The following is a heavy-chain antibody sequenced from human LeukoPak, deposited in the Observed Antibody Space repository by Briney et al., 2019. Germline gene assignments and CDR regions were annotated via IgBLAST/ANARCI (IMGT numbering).Heavy chain of an antibody. D-gene: IGHD3-10*01. Sequence: GGSLRLSCAASGFTFRNYDMHWVRQATGKGLEWVSAIETAGETHYAGSVKGRFTISRDNAKNTLYLQMNSLRDEDTAVFFCARGHYGPDYWGQGTVVTVSS. CDR1: GFTFRNYD. CDR3: ARGHYGPDY. CDR2: IETAGET. V-gene: IGHV3-13*04. J-gene: IGHJ4*02.